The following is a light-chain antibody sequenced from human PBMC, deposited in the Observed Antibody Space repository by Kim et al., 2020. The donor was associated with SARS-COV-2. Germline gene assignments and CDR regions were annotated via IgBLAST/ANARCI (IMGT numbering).Light chain of an antibody. V-gene: IGKV1-5*01. CDR3: QHHSTYPII. J-gene: IGKJ5*01. CDR1: QSIGGW. Sequence: IQLTQSPSTLSASVGDRVTITCRASQSIGGWLAWYQQKPGKAPKLLIYDASSVESGVPSRFSGSGSGTEFTLTISSLQPDDSATYYCQHHSTYPIIFGQGTRLEIK. CDR2: DAS.